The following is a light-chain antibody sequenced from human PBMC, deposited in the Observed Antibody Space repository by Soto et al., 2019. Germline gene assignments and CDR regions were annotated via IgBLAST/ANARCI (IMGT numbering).Light chain of an antibody. CDR3: QQYHRSSIT. CDR2: DAS. Sequence: DIQMTQSPSTLSASVGDRVTITCRASQSLNNDLAWYQQKPGKVPNLLIYDASTLERGVPSRFSGTGSGTEFTLAINSLQPDDFATYYCQQYHRSSITFGQGTRLEIK. CDR1: QSLNND. J-gene: IGKJ5*01. V-gene: IGKV1-5*01.